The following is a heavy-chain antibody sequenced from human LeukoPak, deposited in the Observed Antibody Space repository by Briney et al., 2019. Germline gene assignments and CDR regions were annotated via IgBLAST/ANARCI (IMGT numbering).Heavy chain of an antibody. J-gene: IGHJ4*02. V-gene: IGHV2-70*04. CDR3: ARGGGATAVDY. D-gene: IGHD1-26*01. CDR1: GFSLSTSGMR. Sequence: SGPTLVNPTQTLTLTCTFSGFSLSTSGMRVSWIRQPPGKALERLARIDWDDDKFYRTSLKTRLTISKDTSKNQVVLTMTNMDPVDTATYYCARGGGATAVDYWGQGTLVTVSS. CDR2: IDWDDDK.